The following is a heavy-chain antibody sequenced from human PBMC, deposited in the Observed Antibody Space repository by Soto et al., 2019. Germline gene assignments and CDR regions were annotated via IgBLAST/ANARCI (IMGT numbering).Heavy chain of an antibody. V-gene: IGHV3-23*01. Sequence: EVQLLESGGGLVQPGGSLRLSCAASGFTFSNYAMTWVRQAPGKGLEWVSAISGSGGTTYYADSVKGRFTISRDNSKNTRDLQMNSLRVEDTALYYCAKAGGGLAAAAVRPLGARDCWGQGTLVTVSS. CDR1: GFTFSNYA. J-gene: IGHJ4*02. CDR2: ISGSGGTT. D-gene: IGHD6-13*01. CDR3: AKAGGGLAAAAVRPLGARDC.